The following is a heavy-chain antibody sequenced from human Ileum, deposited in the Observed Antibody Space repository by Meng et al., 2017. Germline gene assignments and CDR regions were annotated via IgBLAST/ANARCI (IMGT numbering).Heavy chain of an antibody. Sequence: QVHPVPSGPAGRKPGASVKVSCQASGYSFTNHGINLVRQAPGKGLEWMGWTSTYNSNRNYAQSLQGRVTMTTDTSTTTAYMELRSLTFDDTAMYYCARGRHCSSTTCYLSDSWGQGTLVTVSS. CDR2: TSTYNSNR. D-gene: IGHD2-2*01. CDR1: GYSFTNHG. J-gene: IGHJ4*02. CDR3: ARGRHCSSTTCYLSDS. V-gene: IGHV1-18*01.